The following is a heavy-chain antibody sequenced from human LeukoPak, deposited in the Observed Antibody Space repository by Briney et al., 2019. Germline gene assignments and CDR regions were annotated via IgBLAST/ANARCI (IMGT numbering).Heavy chain of an antibody. CDR1: GGSISISSYY. Sequence: SETLSLTCTVSGGSISISSYYWGWIRQPPGKGLEWIGSIYYSGSTYYNPSLKSRVTISVDTSKNQFSLKLSSVTAADTAVYYCASILRSQLPTPDDAFDIWGQGTMVTVSS. D-gene: IGHD3-9*01. J-gene: IGHJ3*02. CDR2: IYYSGST. V-gene: IGHV4-39*01. CDR3: ASILRSQLPTPDDAFDI.